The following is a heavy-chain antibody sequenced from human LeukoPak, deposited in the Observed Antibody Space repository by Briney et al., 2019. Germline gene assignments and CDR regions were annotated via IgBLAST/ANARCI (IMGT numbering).Heavy chain of an antibody. CDR3: ARDWCSSTSCPEPDHYYYYYYMDV. CDR1: GGSFSGYY. J-gene: IGHJ6*03. V-gene: IGHV4-59*10. CDR2: IYTSGST. Sequence: PSETLSLTCAVYGGSFSGYYWSWIRQPPGKGLEWIGRIYTSGSTNYNPSLKSRVTMSVDTPKNQFSLKLGSVTAADPAVYYCARDWCSSTSCPEPDHYYYYYYMDVWGKGTTVTISS. D-gene: IGHD2-2*01.